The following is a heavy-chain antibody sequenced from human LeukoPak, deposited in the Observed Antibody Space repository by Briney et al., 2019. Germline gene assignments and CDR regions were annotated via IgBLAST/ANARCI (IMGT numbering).Heavy chain of an antibody. J-gene: IGHJ4*02. CDR3: ARVVRCSGGSCYPRRVKGYYFDY. Sequence: ASETLSLTCAVYGGSFSGYYWSWIRQPPGKGLEWIGEINHSGSTNYNPSLKSRVTISVDTSKNQFSLKLSSVTAADTAVYYCARVVRCSGGSCYPRRVKGYYFDYWGQGTLVTVSS. V-gene: IGHV4-34*01. CDR2: INHSGST. D-gene: IGHD2-15*01. CDR1: GGSFSGYY.